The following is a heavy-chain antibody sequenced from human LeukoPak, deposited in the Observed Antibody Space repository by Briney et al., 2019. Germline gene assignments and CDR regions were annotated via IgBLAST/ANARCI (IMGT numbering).Heavy chain of an antibody. Sequence: PGGSLRLSCAASGFTFSSYSMNWVRQAPGKGLEWVSYISSSSSTIYYADSVKGRFTISRDNAKNSLYLQMNSLRAEDTAVYYCAKPNGRHRADRGPDIWGQGTMVTVSS. J-gene: IGHJ3*02. CDR1: GFTFSSYS. D-gene: IGHD2-8*01. CDR2: ISSSSSTI. V-gene: IGHV3-48*01. CDR3: AKPNGRHRADRGPDI.